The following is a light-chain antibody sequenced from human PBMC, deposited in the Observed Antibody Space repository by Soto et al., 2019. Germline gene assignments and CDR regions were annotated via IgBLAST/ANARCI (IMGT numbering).Light chain of an antibody. V-gene: IGKV3-15*01. CDR3: QQVNSWPPFT. CDR1: QSVSSN. J-gene: IGKJ3*01. Sequence: EIVMTQSPATLSVSPGERATLSCRASQSVSSNLTWYQQKPGQAPRLLIYGASTRATGIPARLSGSGSGTEFTLTIRSLQSEDLAVYYCQQVNSWPPFTFGPGPKWIS. CDR2: GAS.